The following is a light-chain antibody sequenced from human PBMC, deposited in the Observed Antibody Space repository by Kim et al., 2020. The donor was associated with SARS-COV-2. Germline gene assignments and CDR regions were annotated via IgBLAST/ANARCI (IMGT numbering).Light chain of an antibody. Sequence: PGERATLSCRASQSVSSSYLAWYQQKPGQAPRLLIYGASSRATGIPDRFSGSGSGTDFTLTISRLEPEDFAVYYCQRYGSSPFMYSFGQGTKLEI. J-gene: IGKJ2*03. V-gene: IGKV3-20*01. CDR2: GAS. CDR3: QRYGSSPFMYS. CDR1: QSVSSSY.